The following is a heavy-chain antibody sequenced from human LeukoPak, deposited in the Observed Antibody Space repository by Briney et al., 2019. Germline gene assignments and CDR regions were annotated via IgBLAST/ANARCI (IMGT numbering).Heavy chain of an antibody. CDR1: VYTFTGYY. CDR3: AREAYGDYPAAYFDY. D-gene: IGHD4-17*01. V-gene: IGHV1-2*02. CDR2: INPNSGGT. Sequence: ASVKVSCKASVYTFTGYYMHWVRQPPGQGLEWMGWINPNSGGTNYAQKFQGRVTMTRDTSISTAYMELSRLRSDDTAVYYCAREAYGDYPAAYFDYWGQGTLVTVSS. J-gene: IGHJ4*02.